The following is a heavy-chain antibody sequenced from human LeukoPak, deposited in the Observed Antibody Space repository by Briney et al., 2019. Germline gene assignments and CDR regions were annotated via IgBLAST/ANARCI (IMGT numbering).Heavy chain of an antibody. V-gene: IGHV3-23*01. CDR1: GFTFNTYA. CDR2: ISGSGNST. CDR3: AKLPYDIFVSYYFDY. J-gene: IGHJ4*02. Sequence: PGGSLRLSCVVSGFTFNTYAMTWVRQAPGKGLEWVSAISGSGNSTFYADSIKGRFTISRDNSKKTLYLQMSSLRAEDTAVYYCAKLPYDIFVSYYFDYWGQGTLVTVSA. D-gene: IGHD3-9*01.